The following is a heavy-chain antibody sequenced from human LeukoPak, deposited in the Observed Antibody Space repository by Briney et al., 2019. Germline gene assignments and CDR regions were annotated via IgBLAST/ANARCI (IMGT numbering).Heavy chain of an antibody. CDR3: ARLGYCSGGSCHSSDYYYYGMDV. CDR2: IYYSGST. V-gene: IGHV4-59*08. D-gene: IGHD2-15*01. Sequence: SETLSLTCTVSGGSISSYYWSWIRQPPGRGLEWIGYIYYSGSTNYNPSLKSRVTISVDTSKNQFSLKLSSVTAADTAVYYCARLGYCSGGSCHSSDYYYYGMDVWGQGTTVTVSS. J-gene: IGHJ6*02. CDR1: GGSISSYY.